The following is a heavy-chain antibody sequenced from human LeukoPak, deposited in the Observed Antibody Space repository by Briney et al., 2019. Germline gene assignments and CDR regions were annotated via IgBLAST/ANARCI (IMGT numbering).Heavy chain of an antibody. CDR2: IYSGGST. CDR3: ARGGRAGWSGSYEDSFDI. V-gene: IGHV3-53*01. CDR1: GFTFSSYG. Sequence: GRSLRLSCAASGFTFSSYGMHWVRQAPGKGLEWVSVIYSGGSTYYADSVKGRFTISRDNSKNTLYLQMNSLRADDTAVYYCARGGRAGWSGSYEDSFDIWGQGTMVTVSS. J-gene: IGHJ3*02. D-gene: IGHD1-26*01.